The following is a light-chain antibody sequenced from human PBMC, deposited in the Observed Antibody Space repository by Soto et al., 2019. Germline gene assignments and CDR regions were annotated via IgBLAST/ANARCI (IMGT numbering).Light chain of an antibody. Sequence: DIQMTQSPSSVSASVGDRVTITCRSSEDISTWLAWYQQKPGKAPKLLIYAASSLQSEVPSRFSGSGSGTDFTLTISSLQPEDFATYYCRHADSFPLITFGQGTRLEIK. J-gene: IGKJ5*01. CDR3: RHADSFPLIT. CDR2: AAS. CDR1: EDISTW. V-gene: IGKV1-12*01.